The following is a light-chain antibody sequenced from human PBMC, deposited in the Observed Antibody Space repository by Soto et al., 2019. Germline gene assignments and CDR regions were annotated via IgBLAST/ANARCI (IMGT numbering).Light chain of an antibody. J-gene: IGKJ1*01. CDR2: GTS. Sequence: EVVLTQSPVTLSLSPGGRATLSCRASQSVGSSYLAWYQQKPGQAPRVLIYGTSSRATGIPDRFSGSGSGTDFTLTISRLEPEDFAVYYCQQYTTSSWTFGQGTKVDIK. CDR1: QSVGSSY. CDR3: QQYTTSSWT. V-gene: IGKV3-20*01.